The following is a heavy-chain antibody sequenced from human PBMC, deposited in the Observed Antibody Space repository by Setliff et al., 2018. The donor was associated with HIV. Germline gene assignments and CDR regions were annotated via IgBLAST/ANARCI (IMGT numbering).Heavy chain of an antibody. CDR2: ISNSSHDI. Sequence: GGSLRLSCAASGTDLNLGYMSWIRQAPGKGPEWVSYISNSSHDINYIDSVKGRFTISRDNAKSSLYLQMTDLRVDDTAVYYCARWSGRTGGFWGQGILVTVSS. CDR3: ARWSGRTGGF. V-gene: IGHV3-11*03. J-gene: IGHJ4*02. D-gene: IGHD5-12*01. CDR1: GTDLNLGY.